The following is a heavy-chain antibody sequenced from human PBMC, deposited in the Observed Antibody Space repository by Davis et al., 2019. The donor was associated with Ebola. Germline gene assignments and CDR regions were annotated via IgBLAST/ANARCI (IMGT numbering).Heavy chain of an antibody. CDR3: ARDWRLDSNYYYYYYGMDV. CDR2: IYYSGST. Sequence: MPSETLSLTCTVSGGSISSYYWSWIRQPPGKGLEWIGYIYYSGSTNYNPSLKSRVTISVDTSKNQFSLKLSSVIAADTAVYYCARDWRLDSNYYYYYYGMDVWGQGTTVTVSS. V-gene: IGHV4-59*01. J-gene: IGHJ6*02. CDR1: GGSISSYY. D-gene: IGHD4-11*01.